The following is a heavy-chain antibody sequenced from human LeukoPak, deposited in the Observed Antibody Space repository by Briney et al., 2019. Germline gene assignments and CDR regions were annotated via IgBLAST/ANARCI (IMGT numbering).Heavy chain of an antibody. CDR3: ASTRYCSGGSCYVRYFDY. D-gene: IGHD2-15*01. V-gene: IGHV3-11*04. J-gene: IGHJ4*02. CDR2: ISSSSSTI. CDR1: GFSSSDYY. Sequence: GGSLRLSCAASGFSSSDYYMSWIRQPPGKGLEWVSYISSSSSTIYYADSVKGRFTISRDNAKNSLYLQMNSLRAEDTAVYYCASTRYCSGGSCYVRYFDYWGQGTLVTVSS.